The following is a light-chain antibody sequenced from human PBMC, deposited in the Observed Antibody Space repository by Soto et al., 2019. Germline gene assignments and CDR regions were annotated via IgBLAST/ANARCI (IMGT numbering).Light chain of an antibody. J-gene: IGKJ4*01. Sequence: DIQMTQSPSTLSASVGDRVTITCRASYNIDNWLAWFQQKPGKAPKLLIYKASTVESGVPSRFSGSGSGTEFTLTISSLQTDDFASYYCLHYSTYPLTFGRGTRVDI. V-gene: IGKV1-5*03. CDR1: YNIDNW. CDR2: KAS. CDR3: LHYSTYPLT.